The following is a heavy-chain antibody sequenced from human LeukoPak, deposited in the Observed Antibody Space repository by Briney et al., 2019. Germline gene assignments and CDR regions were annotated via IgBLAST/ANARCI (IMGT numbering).Heavy chain of an antibody. Sequence: PSETLSLTCTVSGGSISSYYWSWIRQPPGKGLEWIGYIYYSGSTNYNPSLKSRVTISVDTSKNQFSLKLSSVTAADTAVYYCARGFHYYGSGSYYAPFDYWGQGTLVTVSS. CDR3: ARGFHYYGSGSYYAPFDY. CDR1: GGSISSYY. J-gene: IGHJ4*02. CDR2: IYYSGST. D-gene: IGHD3-10*01. V-gene: IGHV4-59*08.